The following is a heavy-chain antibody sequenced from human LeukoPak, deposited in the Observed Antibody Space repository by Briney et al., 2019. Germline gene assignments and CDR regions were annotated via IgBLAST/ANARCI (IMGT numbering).Heavy chain of an antibody. V-gene: IGHV1-69*04. Sequence: ASVTVSCKASGGTFSSYAISWVRQAPGQGLEWMGRIIPILGIANYAQKFQGRVTITADKSTSTAYMELSSLRSEDTAVYYCARDDPLVSVVTPGDYYYYGMDVWGQGTTVTVSS. J-gene: IGHJ6*02. D-gene: IGHD4-23*01. CDR2: IIPILGIA. CDR3: ARDDPLVSVVTPGDYYYYGMDV. CDR1: GGTFSSYA.